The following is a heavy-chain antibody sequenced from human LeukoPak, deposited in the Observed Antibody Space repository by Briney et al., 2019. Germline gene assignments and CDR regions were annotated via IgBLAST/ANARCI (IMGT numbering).Heavy chain of an antibody. V-gene: IGHV3-66*04. CDR1: EFSVGSNY. Sequence: PGGSLRLSCAASEFSVGSNYMTWVRQAPGKGLEWVSLIYSGGSTYYADSVKGRFTISRDNSKNTLYLQMNSLRAEDTAVYYCAKPGSSSGLNYWGQGTLVTVSS. CDR2: IYSGGST. D-gene: IGHD6-6*01. CDR3: AKPGSSSGLNY. J-gene: IGHJ4*02.